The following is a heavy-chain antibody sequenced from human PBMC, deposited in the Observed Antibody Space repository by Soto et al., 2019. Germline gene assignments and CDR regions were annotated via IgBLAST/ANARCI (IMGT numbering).Heavy chain of an antibody. CDR3: ASQGGSLYYYYGMDV. J-gene: IGHJ6*02. D-gene: IGHD2-15*01. CDR2: IIPIFGTA. CDR1: GYTFTSYA. Sequence: SVKVSCKASGYTFTSYAMHWVRQAPGQRLEWMGGIIPIFGTANYAQKFQGRVTITADESTSTAYMELSSLRSEDTAVYYCASQGGSLYYYYGMDVWGQGTTVTVSS. V-gene: IGHV1-69*13.